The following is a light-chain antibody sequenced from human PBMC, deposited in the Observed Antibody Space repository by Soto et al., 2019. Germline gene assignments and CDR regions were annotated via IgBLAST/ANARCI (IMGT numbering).Light chain of an antibody. V-gene: IGLV1-40*01. CDR3: QSYDSSRGDRI. Sequence: QSVLTQPPSVSGAPGQSVTISCTGSNSNIGAGYDVHWYQQPPGTAPKLLIHGNSYRPSGVPDRFSGSQSGTSASLAITGLEADDEADYYCQSYDSSRGDRIFGGGTKVTVL. CDR2: GNS. CDR1: NSNIGAGYD. J-gene: IGLJ2*01.